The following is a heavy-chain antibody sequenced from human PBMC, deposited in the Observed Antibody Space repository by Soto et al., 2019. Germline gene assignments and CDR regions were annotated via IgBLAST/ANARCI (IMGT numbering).Heavy chain of an antibody. CDR3: AKDSLPYYDILTGYLLIGLDV. J-gene: IGHJ6*02. CDR2: ISYDGSNK. D-gene: IGHD3-9*01. V-gene: IGHV3-30*18. Sequence: QVQLVESGGGVVQPGRSLRLSCAASGFTFSSYGMHWVRQAPGKGLEWVAVISYDGSNKYYADSVKGRFTISRDNSKNTLYLQMNCLRAEDTAVYYCAKDSLPYYDILTGYLLIGLDVWGQGTTVTVSS. CDR1: GFTFSSYG.